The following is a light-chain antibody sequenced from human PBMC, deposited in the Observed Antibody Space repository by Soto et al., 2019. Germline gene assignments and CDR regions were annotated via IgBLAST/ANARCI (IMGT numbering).Light chain of an antibody. V-gene: IGLV3-21*01. CDR1: DIGRKS. CDR3: HGWDSDTNRFV. Sequence: SSELTQAPSVSVAPGMTARITCGGNDIGRKSVHWYQQKPGQAPVVVNYYEVDRPAGIPERFSGSNSGNTATLTITRVDAGDEADYYYHGWDSDTNRFVFGGGTKLTVL. CDR2: YEV. J-gene: IGLJ2*01.